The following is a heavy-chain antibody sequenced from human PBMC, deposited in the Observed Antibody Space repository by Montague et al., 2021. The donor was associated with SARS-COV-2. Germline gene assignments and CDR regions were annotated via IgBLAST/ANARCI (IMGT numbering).Heavy chain of an antibody. CDR2: IHQSESGXT. D-gene: IGHD3-3*01. V-gene: IGHV4-4*02. Sequence: SETLSLTCAVSGGSISSREWWSWVRQPPGKGLEWIVEIHQSESGXTNYNPSLKRRVTISIDQSKNCFSLNLTSMTAADTAVYYCGGTWVYFSPVDVWGQGTTVIVSS. CDR1: GGSISSREW. CDR3: GGTWVYFSPVDV. J-gene: IGHJ6*02.